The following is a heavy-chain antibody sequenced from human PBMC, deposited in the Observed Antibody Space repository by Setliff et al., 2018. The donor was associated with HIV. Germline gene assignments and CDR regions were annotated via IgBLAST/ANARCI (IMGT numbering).Heavy chain of an antibody. J-gene: IGHJ4*02. Sequence: GGSLRLSCAASGFNVNNKYMSWVRQAPGKGLEWVSVIYAGGSTYYADSVKGRFTISRDNSKNTVYLQMNSLRAEDTAEYYCAKELAASGLGYFDSWGRGILVTVSS. CDR1: GFNVNNKY. D-gene: IGHD3-22*01. V-gene: IGHV3-53*01. CDR3: AKELAASGLGYFDS. CDR2: IYAGGST.